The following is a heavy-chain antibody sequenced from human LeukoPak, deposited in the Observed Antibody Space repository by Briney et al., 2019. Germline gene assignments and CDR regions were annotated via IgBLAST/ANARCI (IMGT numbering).Heavy chain of an antibody. J-gene: IGHJ6*03. D-gene: IGHD3-3*01. CDR1: GFTFSSYG. CDR2: IRYDGSNK. V-gene: IGHV3-30*02. CDR3: AIESVYDFWSGAYYYYYYMDV. Sequence: PGGSLRLSCAASGFTFSSYGMHWVRQAPGKGLEWVAFIRYDGSNKYYADSVKGRFTISRDNSKNTLYLQMNSLRAEDTAVYYCAIESVYDFWSGAYYYYYYMDVWGKGTTVTVSS.